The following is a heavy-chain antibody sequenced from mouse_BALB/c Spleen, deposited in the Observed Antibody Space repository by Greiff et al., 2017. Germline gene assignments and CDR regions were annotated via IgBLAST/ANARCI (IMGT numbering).Heavy chain of an antibody. Sequence: DVQLVESGGGLVKPGGSLKLSCAASGFAFSSYDMSWVRQTPEKRLEWVAYISSGGGSTYYPDTVKGRFTISRDNAKNTLYLQMSSLKSEDTAMYYCARHLLRFFDYWGQGTTLTVSS. CDR1: GFAFSSYD. J-gene: IGHJ2*01. CDR3: ARHLLRFFDY. D-gene: IGHD1-1*01. CDR2: ISSGGGST. V-gene: IGHV5-12-1*01.